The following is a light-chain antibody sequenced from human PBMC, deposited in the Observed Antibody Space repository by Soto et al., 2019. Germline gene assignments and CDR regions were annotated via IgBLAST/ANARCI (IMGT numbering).Light chain of an antibody. CDR2: EIT. J-gene: IGLJ2*01. Sequence: QSALTQPPSASGSPGQSVTISCAGTSSDVGSYIFVSWYQHHPGKAPNLLIYEITKRPPGVSDRFSGSKSGNTASLTVSGLQVEDEADYYCSLYAGGNNVIFGGGTKLTVL. CDR3: SLYAGGNNVI. CDR1: SSDVGSYIF. V-gene: IGLV2-8*01.